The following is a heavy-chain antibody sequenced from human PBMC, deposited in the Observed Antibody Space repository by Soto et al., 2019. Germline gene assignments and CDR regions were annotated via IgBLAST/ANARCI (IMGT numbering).Heavy chain of an antibody. V-gene: IGHV1-18*01. CDR2: ISAYSGNT. CDR1: GYTFTTFG. Sequence: QVQLVQSGGEVKKPGAAVKVCCKASGYTFTTFGIGWVRQAPGQGLEWMGWISAYSGNTEYPEKLQGRVTMTIDTSTSTTYMELRSLRSDDTAVYYCARAFCSGGSCYLDYWGQGALVTVSS. CDR3: ARAFCSGGSCYLDY. J-gene: IGHJ4*02. D-gene: IGHD2-15*01.